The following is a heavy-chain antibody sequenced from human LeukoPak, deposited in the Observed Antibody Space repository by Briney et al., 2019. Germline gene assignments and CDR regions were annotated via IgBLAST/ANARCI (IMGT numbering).Heavy chain of an antibody. CDR1: EFTFDDYA. J-gene: IGHJ6*03. V-gene: IGHV3-9*01. D-gene: IGHD2-15*01. CDR3: ARELTPYYYMDV. CDR2: ISWNSVNI. Sequence: GRSLRLSCAASEFTFDDYAMRWVRQVPEKGLEWVSGISWNSVNIGYADSVKGRFTISRDNAKNSLYLQMNSLRAEDTAVYYCARELTPYYYMDVWGKGTTVTIS.